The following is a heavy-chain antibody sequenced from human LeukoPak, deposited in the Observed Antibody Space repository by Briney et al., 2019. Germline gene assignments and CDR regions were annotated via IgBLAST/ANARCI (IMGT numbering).Heavy chain of an antibody. CDR1: GYTFTSYG. CDR3: ARESSGWYEVDY. V-gene: IGHV1-2*02. D-gene: IGHD6-19*01. CDR2: INPNSGGT. J-gene: IGHJ4*02. Sequence: ASVKVSCKASGYTFTSYGISWVRQAPGQGLEWMGWINPNSGGTNYAQKFQGRVTMTRDTSISTAYMELSRLRSDDTAVYYCARESSGWYEVDYWGQGTLVTVSS.